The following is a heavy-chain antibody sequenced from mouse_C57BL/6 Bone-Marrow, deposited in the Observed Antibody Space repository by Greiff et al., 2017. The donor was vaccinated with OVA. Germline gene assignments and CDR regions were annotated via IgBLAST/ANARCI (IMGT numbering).Heavy chain of an antibody. CDR3: ARRYGNYGFDY. CDR1: GYTFTSYW. J-gene: IGHJ2*01. V-gene: IGHV1-64*01. Sequence: QVQLQQPGAELVKPGASGKLSCKASGYTFTSYWMHWVKQRPGQGLEWIGMIHPNSGSTNYNEKFKSKATLTVDKSSSTAYMQLSSLTSEDSAVYYCARRYGNYGFDYWGQGTTLTVSS. CDR2: IHPNSGST. D-gene: IGHD2-1*01.